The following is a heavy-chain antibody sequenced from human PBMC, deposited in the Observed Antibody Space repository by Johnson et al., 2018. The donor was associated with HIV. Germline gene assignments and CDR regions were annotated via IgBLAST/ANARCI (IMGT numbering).Heavy chain of an antibody. CDR3: AKERRAPRAFDI. V-gene: IGHV3-30*18. J-gene: IGHJ3*02. CDR2: ISYDGSNK. Sequence: QMQLVESGGGVVQPGRSLRLSCAASGFTFSSYAMHWVRQAPGKGLEWVAVISYDGSNKYYADSVKGRFTISRDNSKSTLYLQMNSLRPEDTAGYYCAKERRAPRAFDIWGQGTMVTVSS. CDR1: GFTFSSYA.